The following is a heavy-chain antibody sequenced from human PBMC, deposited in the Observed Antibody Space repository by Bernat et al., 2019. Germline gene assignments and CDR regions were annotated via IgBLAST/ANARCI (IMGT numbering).Heavy chain of an antibody. CDR2: INKGNSPTT. V-gene: IGHV3-72*01. Sequence: EVHLVESGGGLVQPGGSLRLSCAASGFMFSDHYMDWVRQAPGKGLEWLGRINKGNSPTTEYDASVKVSFTVSRDDSRNSLFLQLNSLSAEDTAVYYCARSTSGSILDYWGQGTLVTVSS. J-gene: IGHJ4*02. CDR1: GFMFSDHY. CDR3: ARSTSGSILDY. D-gene: IGHD3-22*01.